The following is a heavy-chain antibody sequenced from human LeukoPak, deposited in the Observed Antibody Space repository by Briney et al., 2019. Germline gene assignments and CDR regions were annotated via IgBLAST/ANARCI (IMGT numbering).Heavy chain of an antibody. J-gene: IGHJ4*02. CDR3: ARATTVTTSPSGCFDY. CDR2: IKQDGSEK. V-gene: IGHV3-7*04. D-gene: IGHD4-17*01. CDR1: GFTFSSYW. Sequence: GGSLRLSCAASGFTFSSYWMSWVRQAPGKGLEWVANIKQDGSEKYYVDSVKGRFTISRDNAKNSLYLQMNSLRAEDAAVYYCARATTVTTSPSGCFDYWGQGTLVTVSS.